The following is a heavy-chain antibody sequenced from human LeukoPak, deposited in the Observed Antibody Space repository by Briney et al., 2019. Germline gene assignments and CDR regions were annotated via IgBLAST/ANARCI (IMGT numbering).Heavy chain of an antibody. V-gene: IGHV3-30*02. J-gene: IGHJ4*02. D-gene: IGHD3-16*01. CDR1: GFTFSSYG. CDR3: AKTGERGEYYFDY. CDR2: LRFDGSSK. Sequence: GGSLRLSCAASGFTFSSYGLHWVRQAPGKGLEWVAFLRFDGSSKYYVDSVRGRFTVSRDNPKNTLYLQMNSLRTEDTAVYFCAKTGERGEYYFDYWGQGTLVTVSS.